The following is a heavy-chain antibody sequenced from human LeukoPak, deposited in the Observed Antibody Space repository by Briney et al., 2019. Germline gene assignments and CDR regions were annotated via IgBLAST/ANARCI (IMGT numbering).Heavy chain of an antibody. Sequence: PSETLSLTCTVSGGSISTYYWSWIRQPPGKGLEWIGYIYYSGSINYNPSLKSRVTISVDTSKNQFFLKLSSVTAADTAVYYCARSRGYSYGTTFLDYWGQGTLVTVSS. J-gene: IGHJ4*02. D-gene: IGHD5-18*01. V-gene: IGHV4-59*08. CDR1: GGSISTYY. CDR3: ARSRGYSYGTTFLDY. CDR2: IYYSGSI.